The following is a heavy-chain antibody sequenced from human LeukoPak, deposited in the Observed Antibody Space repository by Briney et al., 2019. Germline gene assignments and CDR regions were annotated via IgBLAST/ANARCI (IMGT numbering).Heavy chain of an antibody. V-gene: IGHV4-31*03. Sequence: SETLSLTCTVSGGSISSGGYYWSWIRQHPGKGLEWIGYIYYSGSTYYNPSLKSRVTLSVDTSKNQFSLKLSSVTAADTAVYYCARGSITMVRGVMNWFDPWGQGTLVTVSS. D-gene: IGHD3-10*01. CDR1: GGSISSGGYY. CDR3: ARGSITMVRGVMNWFDP. CDR2: IYYSGST. J-gene: IGHJ5*02.